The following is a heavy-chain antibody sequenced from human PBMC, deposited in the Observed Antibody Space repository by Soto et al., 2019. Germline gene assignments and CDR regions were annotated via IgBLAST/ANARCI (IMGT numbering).Heavy chain of an antibody. V-gene: IGHV1-69*04. CDR3: ARDQLEGGGDGGLFY. D-gene: IGHD2-21*01. CDR1: GGTFSSYT. CDR2: IIPILGIA. Sequence: SVKVSCKASGGTFSSYTISWVRQAPGQGLEWMGRIIPILGIANYAQKFQGRVTITADKSTSTAYMELSSLRSEDTAVYYCARDQLEGGGDGGLFYWGQGTLVPVSS. J-gene: IGHJ4*02.